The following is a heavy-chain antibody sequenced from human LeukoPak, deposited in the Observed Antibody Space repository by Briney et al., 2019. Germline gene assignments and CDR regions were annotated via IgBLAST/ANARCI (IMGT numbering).Heavy chain of an antibody. CDR3: AKVGDGSYAADAFDI. Sequence: PGGSLRLSCAASGFTFSRYAMCWVRQAPGKGLEWLSCIRGGGGSTYYAASVKGRFTISRDNSENTLYLQMNSLRAEDTAVYYCAKVGDGSYAADAFDIWGQGTMVTVSS. D-gene: IGHD1-26*01. J-gene: IGHJ3*02. CDR1: GFTFSRYA. CDR2: IRGGGGST. V-gene: IGHV3-23*01.